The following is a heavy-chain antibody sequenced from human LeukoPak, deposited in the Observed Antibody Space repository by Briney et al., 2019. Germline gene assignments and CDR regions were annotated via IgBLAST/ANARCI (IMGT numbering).Heavy chain of an antibody. V-gene: IGHV3-21*01. CDR2: ISSSSSYI. CDR3: ARVMGRYCSSTSCYVDY. D-gene: IGHD2-2*01. J-gene: IGHJ4*02. CDR1: GFTFSDYY. Sequence: EAGGSLRLSCAASGFTFAASGFTFSDYYMSWVRQAPGKGLEWVSSISSSSSYIYYADSVKGRFTISRDNAKNSLFLQMNSLRAEDTAVYYCARVMGRYCSSTSCYVDYWGQGTLVTVSS.